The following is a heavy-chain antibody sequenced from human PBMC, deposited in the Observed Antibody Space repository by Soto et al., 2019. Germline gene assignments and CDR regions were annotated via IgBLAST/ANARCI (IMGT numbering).Heavy chain of an antibody. V-gene: IGHV4-39*01. CDR1: GDAISSSRFY. Sequence: WETLSLTCSISGDAISSSRFYWAWIRQPPGEGLEWIGSIYHTGNAYYNPSLKSRVTISVDTSKNQFSLKLTSVTAADAALYYCARDFFDSSDYTTNWLDPWGQGTLVTVS. CDR3: ARDFFDSSDYTTNWLDP. CDR2: IYHTGNA. J-gene: IGHJ5*02. D-gene: IGHD3-22*01.